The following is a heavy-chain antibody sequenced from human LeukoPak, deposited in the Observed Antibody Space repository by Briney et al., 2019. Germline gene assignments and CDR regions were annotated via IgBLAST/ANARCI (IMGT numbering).Heavy chain of an antibody. J-gene: IGHJ4*02. CDR1: GGYIYSSSYY. CDR3: ATHGGDASGSSNFDH. V-gene: IGHV4-39*01. Sequence: SETLSLTCTVSGGYIYSSSYYWRWIRQPPGKGLRWFGCIYYSGSTYNTPSLQSRVTLSVDTSKNQFSLKLNSVTAADTGVYYCATHGGDASGSSNFDHWGQGTLVTVSS. D-gene: IGHD3-10*01. CDR2: IYYSGST.